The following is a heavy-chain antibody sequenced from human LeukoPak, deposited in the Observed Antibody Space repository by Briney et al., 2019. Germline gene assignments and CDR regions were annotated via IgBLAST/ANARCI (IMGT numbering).Heavy chain of an antibody. Sequence: SVKVSCKASGGTFSSYAISWVRQAPGQGLEWMGGIIPIFGTADYAQKFQGRVTITTDESTSTAYMELSSLRSEDTAVYYCARDVRYYGSGSYDDYWGQGTLVTVSS. J-gene: IGHJ4*02. CDR1: GGTFSSYA. CDR3: ARDVRYYGSGSYDDY. CDR2: IIPIFGTA. D-gene: IGHD3-10*01. V-gene: IGHV1-69*05.